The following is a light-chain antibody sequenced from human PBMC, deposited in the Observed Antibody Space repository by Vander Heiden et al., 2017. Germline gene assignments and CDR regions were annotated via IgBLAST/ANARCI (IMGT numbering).Light chain of an antibody. CDR1: QGIRND. J-gene: IGKJ4*01. CDR3: LQDYNYSLS. V-gene: IGKV1-6*01. CDR2: AAS. Sequence: AIQLTQSPSSLSASVGDRVTITCRASQGIRNDLGWYQQKPEKAPKLLIYAASSLQSGVPSRFSGSGSGTDFTLTISSLQPEDFATYYCLQDYNYSLSFGGGTKVEIK.